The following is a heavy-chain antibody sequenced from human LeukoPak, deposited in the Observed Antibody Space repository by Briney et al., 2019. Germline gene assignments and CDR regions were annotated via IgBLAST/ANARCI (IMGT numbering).Heavy chain of an antibody. CDR1: GGSISSGGYY. V-gene: IGHV4-31*03. CDR2: IYYSGST. CDR3: ARGERAMIVVAPNWFDP. Sequence: PSQTLSLTCTASGGSISSGGYYWSWIRQHPGKGLEWIGYIYYSGSTYYNPSLKSRVTISVDTSKNQFSLKLSSVTAADTAVYYCARGERAMIVVAPNWFDPWGQGTLVTVSS. D-gene: IGHD3-22*01. J-gene: IGHJ5*02.